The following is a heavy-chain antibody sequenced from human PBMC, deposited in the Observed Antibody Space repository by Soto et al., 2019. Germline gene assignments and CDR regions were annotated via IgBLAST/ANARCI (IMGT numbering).Heavy chain of an antibody. V-gene: IGHV3-33*08. D-gene: IGHD5-12*01. Sequence: GGSLRLSCAGSGFGFSAYAMNWVRQAPGKGLQWVSGLVGSNKYYADSVKGRFTISRDNSKNTLYLQMNSLRAEDTAVYYCARDPPFIVATVYYYYYGMDVWGQGTTVTVSS. J-gene: IGHJ6*02. CDR2: LVGSNK. CDR1: GFGFSAYA. CDR3: ARDPPFIVATVYYYYYGMDV.